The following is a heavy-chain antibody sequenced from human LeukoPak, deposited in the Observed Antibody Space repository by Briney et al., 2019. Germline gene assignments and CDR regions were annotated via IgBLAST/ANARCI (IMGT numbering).Heavy chain of an antibody. CDR2: ISSTSTNM. CDR1: RFTFSTYS. D-gene: IGHD2-21*02. CDR3: VRNDSDDAFDI. J-gene: IGHJ3*02. Sequence: PGGSLRLSCAASRFTFSTYSMNWVRQAPGRGLGWVSYISSTSTNMYYKDSVKGRFTISRDNAKNSLYLHMTSLRAEDTAVYYCVRNDSDDAFDIWGQGTRVTVSS. V-gene: IGHV3-48*01.